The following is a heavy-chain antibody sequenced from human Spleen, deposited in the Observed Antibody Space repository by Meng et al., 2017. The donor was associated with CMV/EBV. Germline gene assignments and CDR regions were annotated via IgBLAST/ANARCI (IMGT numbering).Heavy chain of an antibody. V-gene: IGHV3-21*01. Sequence: GESLKISCAASGFIFSSYTMNWVRQAPGKGLEWVSSISSGSSHIDYADSVQGRFTISRDNAKNSLYLQMNSLRAEDTAVYYCAREIVVVPAAIRGDDYWGQGTLVTVSS. D-gene: IGHD2-2*02. J-gene: IGHJ4*02. CDR2: ISSGSSHI. CDR1: GFIFSSYT. CDR3: AREIVVVPAAIRGDDY.